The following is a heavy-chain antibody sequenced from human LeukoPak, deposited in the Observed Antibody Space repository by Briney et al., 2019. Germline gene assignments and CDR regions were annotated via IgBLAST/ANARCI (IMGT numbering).Heavy chain of an antibody. CDR2: ISGSGGST. D-gene: IGHD2-21*01. Sequence: GRCLRLSCPLAASSFSSYATSWVRHAAGDWRGWVLSISGSGGSTSYADSVEGRFTISSDNSKNTLYPQITSLRAEDTAVYCCAKVGEGYYFDYWGQGTLVTVSS. CDR1: ASSFSSYA. J-gene: IGHJ4*02. V-gene: IGHV3-23*01. CDR3: AKVGEGYYFDY.